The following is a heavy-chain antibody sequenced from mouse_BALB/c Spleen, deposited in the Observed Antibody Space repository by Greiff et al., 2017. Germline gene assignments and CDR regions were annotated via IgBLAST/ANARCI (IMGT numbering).Heavy chain of an antibody. CDR2: ISNGGGST. Sequence: EVQGVESGGGLVQPGGSLKLSCAASGFTFSSYTMSWVRQTPEKRLEWVAYISNGGGSTYYPDTVKGRFTISRDNAKNTLYLQMSSLKSEDTAMYYCARHRDWDVAYWGQGTLVTVSA. J-gene: IGHJ3*01. D-gene: IGHD4-1*01. CDR3: ARHRDWDVAY. CDR1: GFTFSSYT. V-gene: IGHV5-12-2*01.